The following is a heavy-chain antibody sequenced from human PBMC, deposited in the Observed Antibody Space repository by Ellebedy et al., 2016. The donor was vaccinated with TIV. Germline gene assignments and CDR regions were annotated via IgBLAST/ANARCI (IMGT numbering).Heavy chain of an antibody. CDR1: GYTFSGYY. Sequence: ASVKVSXXASGYTFSGYYIHWVRQAPGQGLECMGWINPNSGDTKYAQMFQGRVTMTSDTSIRTAFMELSGLRSDDTAVYYCARGNQILPRLTIDSWGQGTLVTVSS. CDR2: INPNSGDT. CDR3: ARGNQILPRLTIDS. V-gene: IGHV1-2*02. D-gene: IGHD3-9*01. J-gene: IGHJ4*02.